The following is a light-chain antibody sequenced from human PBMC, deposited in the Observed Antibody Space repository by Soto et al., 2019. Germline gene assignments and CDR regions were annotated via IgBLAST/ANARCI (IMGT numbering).Light chain of an antibody. CDR2: GAS. J-gene: IGKJ1*01. V-gene: IGKV3-15*01. Sequence: IVLTQSPAILAVSPGDRATLSCRASQSVSSSYLAWYQHKPGQAPRLLIYGASTRATGIPARFSGSGSGTEFTLTISSLQSEDFALYYCQQYGSSPPTFGQGTKVDIK. CDR1: QSVSSSY. CDR3: QQYGSSPPT.